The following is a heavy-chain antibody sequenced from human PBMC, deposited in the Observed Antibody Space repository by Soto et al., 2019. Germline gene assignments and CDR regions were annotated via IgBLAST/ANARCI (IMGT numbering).Heavy chain of an antibody. V-gene: IGHV4-34*01. CDR2: INHSGST. CDR3: ARVPSYGSGIRFDP. J-gene: IGHJ5*02. Sequence: QVQLQQWGAGLLKPSETLSLTCAVYGGSFSGYYWSWIRQPPGKGLEWIGEINHSGSTNYNPSLKRRVTISVDTSKNQFSLKLSSVTAADTAVYYCARVPSYGSGIRFDPWGQGTLVTVSS. D-gene: IGHD3-10*01. CDR1: GGSFSGYY.